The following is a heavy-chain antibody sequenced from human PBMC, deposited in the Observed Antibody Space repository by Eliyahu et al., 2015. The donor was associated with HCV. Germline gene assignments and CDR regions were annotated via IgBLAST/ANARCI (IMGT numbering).Heavy chain of an antibody. D-gene: IGHD3-22*01. CDR3: ARDGLSSSGTFDY. Sequence: QVQVVESGGGVVQPGRSLRLXCAASGFTFSSYGMHWVRPAPGKGLXWVALIWYDGSKKYYGNSVKGRFTISRDNSENTVYLEMKSLRSEDTAVYYCARDGLSSSGTFDYWGQGTLVTVS. CDR2: IWYDGSKK. J-gene: IGHJ4*02. V-gene: IGHV3-33*01. CDR1: GFTFSSYG.